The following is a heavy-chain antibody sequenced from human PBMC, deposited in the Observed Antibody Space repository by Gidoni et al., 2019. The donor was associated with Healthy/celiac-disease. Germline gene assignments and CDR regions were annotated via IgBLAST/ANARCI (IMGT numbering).Heavy chain of an antibody. CDR1: GFTFSSYW. CDR2: INSDGSST. CDR3: ARVYGSGPLAYYYYGMDV. V-gene: IGHV3-74*01. Sequence: EVQLVESGGGLVQPGGSLRLSCAASGFTFSSYWMHWVRQAPGKGLVWVSRINSDGSSTSYADSVKGRFTISRDNAKNTLYLQMNSLRAEDTAVYYCARVYGSGPLAYYYYGMDVWGQGTTVTVSS. J-gene: IGHJ6*02. D-gene: IGHD3-10*01.